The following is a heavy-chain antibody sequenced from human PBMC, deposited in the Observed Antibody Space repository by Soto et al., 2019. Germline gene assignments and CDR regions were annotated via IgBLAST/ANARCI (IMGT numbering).Heavy chain of an antibody. Sequence: QVQLVQSGAEVKKPGASVKVSCKASGYTFTSYDINWVRQATGQGLEWMGWMNPNSGNTGYAQKFQGRVTMKRNTSISTAYMELSSLRSEDTAVSYCAGSLRLTKRGYSYGYSYWGQGTLVTVSS. D-gene: IGHD5-18*01. CDR3: AGSLRLTKRGYSYGYSY. CDR2: MNPNSGNT. J-gene: IGHJ4*02. CDR1: GYTFTSYD. V-gene: IGHV1-8*01.